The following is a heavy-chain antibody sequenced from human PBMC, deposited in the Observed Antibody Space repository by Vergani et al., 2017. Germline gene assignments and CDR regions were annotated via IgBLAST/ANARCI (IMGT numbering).Heavy chain of an antibody. CDR3: ASTYGSGSYTFDY. CDR1: GGSLSSYY. J-gene: IGHJ4*02. D-gene: IGHD3-10*01. CDR2: NYYSWST. V-gene: IGHV4-59*01. Sequence: QVQLQESGPGLVKPSETLSLTCTVSGGSLSSYYWSWIRRPPGKGLEWIGYNYYSWSTNYNPSLKSRVTISVDTSKNQFSLKLSSVTAADAAVYYCASTYGSGSYTFDYWGQGTLVTVSS.